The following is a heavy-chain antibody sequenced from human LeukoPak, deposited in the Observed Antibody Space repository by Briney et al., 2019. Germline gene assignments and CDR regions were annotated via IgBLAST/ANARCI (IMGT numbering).Heavy chain of an antibody. D-gene: IGHD2-2*01. CDR3: AKLGYCSSTSCLRLGPSGDY. CDR2: IRYDGSNK. CDR1: GFTFSSYG. Sequence: GGSLRLSCAASGFTFSSYGMHWVRQAPGKGLEWVAFIRYDGSNKYYADSVKGRFTVSRDNSKNTLYLQMNSLRAEDTAVYYCAKLGYCSSTSCLRLGPSGDYWXXGTXVTVSS. J-gene: IGHJ4*01. V-gene: IGHV3-30*02.